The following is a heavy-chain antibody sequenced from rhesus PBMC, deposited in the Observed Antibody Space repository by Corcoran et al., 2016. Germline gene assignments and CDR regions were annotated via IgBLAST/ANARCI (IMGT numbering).Heavy chain of an antibody. V-gene: IGHV4-65*01. CDR1: GGSISSSNW. CDR2: ISGSSGST. D-gene: IGHD4-23*01. CDR3: ARVYSNYGDY. J-gene: IGHJ4*01. Sequence: QLQLQESGPGLVKPSETLSLTCAVSGGSISSSNWWSWIRQPPGKGLEWIGYISGSSGSTYYNPSLKSRVTISTDTSKNQFSLKLSSVTAADTAVYYCARVYSNYGDYWGQGVLVTVSS.